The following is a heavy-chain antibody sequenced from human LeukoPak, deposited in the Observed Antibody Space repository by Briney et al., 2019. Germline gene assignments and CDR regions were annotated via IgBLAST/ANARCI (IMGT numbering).Heavy chain of an antibody. CDR3: ARCRYSSSPAFEF. CDR2: IYYTGGT. J-gene: IGHJ4*02. CDR1: GGSISSYY. Sequence: SETLSLTCTDSGGSISSYYWSWIRQPPGKGLEWICYIYYTGGTNYNPSLKSRVTISADTSKNQFSLTLTSVTSADTAVYYCARCRYSSSPAFEFWGQGSLVTVSS. D-gene: IGHD6-13*01. V-gene: IGHV4-59*01.